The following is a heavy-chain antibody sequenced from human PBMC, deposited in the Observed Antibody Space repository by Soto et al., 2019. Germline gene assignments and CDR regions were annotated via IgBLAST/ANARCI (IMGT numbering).Heavy chain of an antibody. CDR2: IYYSGST. Sequence: QVQLQESGPGLVKPSETLSLTCTVSGGSVSSGSYYWSWIRQPPGKGLEWIGYIYYSGSTNYNPSLMSRVTISVDTSKNQFSLKLSSVTAADTAVYYCARDRGSGGRGWFDPWGQGTLVTVSS. J-gene: IGHJ5*02. CDR3: ARDRGSGGRGWFDP. CDR1: GGSVSSGSYY. D-gene: IGHD2-15*01. V-gene: IGHV4-61*01.